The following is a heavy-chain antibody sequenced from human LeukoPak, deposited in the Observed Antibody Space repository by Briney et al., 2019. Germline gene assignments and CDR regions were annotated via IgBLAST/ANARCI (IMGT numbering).Heavy chain of an antibody. CDR2: IYYSGST. CDR3: ARDITTSSGTYHYYGLDV. J-gene: IGHJ6*02. V-gene: IGHV4-59*01. CDR1: GGSISSYY. Sequence: SETLSLTCTVSGGSISSYYWSWIRQSPGKGLEWIGYIYYSGSTKYNPSLRSRVTISVDTSKNQFSLKLSSVTAADTAVYYCARDITTSSGTYHYYGLDVWGQGTTVTVSS. D-gene: IGHD1-14*01.